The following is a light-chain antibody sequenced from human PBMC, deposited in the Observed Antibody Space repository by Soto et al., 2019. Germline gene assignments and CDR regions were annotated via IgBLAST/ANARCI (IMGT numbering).Light chain of an antibody. CDR2: YDS. J-gene: IGLJ1*01. Sequence: SYELTQPPSVSVAPGKTARITCGGNNIGSKSVHWYQQKPGQAPVLVIYYDSDRPSGIPERFSGSSSGNTATLTISRVAAGDEADYYCQAWDGSGDHYVFGTGTKVTVL. CDR3: QAWDGSGDHYV. V-gene: IGLV3-21*04. CDR1: NIGSKS.